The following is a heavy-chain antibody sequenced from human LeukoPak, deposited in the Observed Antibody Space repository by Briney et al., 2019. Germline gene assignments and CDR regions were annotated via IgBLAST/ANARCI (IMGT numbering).Heavy chain of an antibody. V-gene: IGHV4-39*07. D-gene: IGHD3-10*01. J-gene: IGHJ6*02. CDR3: ARGHPRRGLLWGGSYYYYGMDV. CDR2: INHSGST. Sequence: PSETLSLTCTVSGGSISSSSYYWSWIRQPPGKGLEWIGEINHSGSTNYNPSLKSRVTISVDTSKNQFSLKLSSVTAADTAVYYCARGHPRRGLLWGGSYYYYGMDVWGQGTTVTVSS. CDR1: GGSISSSSYY.